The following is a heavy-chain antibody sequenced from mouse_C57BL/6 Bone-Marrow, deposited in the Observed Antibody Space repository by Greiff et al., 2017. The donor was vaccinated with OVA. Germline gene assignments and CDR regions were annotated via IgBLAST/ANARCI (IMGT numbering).Heavy chain of an antibody. Sequence: QVQLQQSGAELVRPGASVTLSCKASGYTFTDYEMHWVKQTPVHGLEWIGAIDPETGGTAYNQKFKGKAILTADKSSSTAYMELRSLTSEDTAVYYCARVPFYAMDYWGQGTSVTVSS. V-gene: IGHV1-15*01. CDR1: GYTFTDYE. D-gene: IGHD5-1*01. CDR2: IDPETGGT. CDR3: ARVPFYAMDY. J-gene: IGHJ4*01.